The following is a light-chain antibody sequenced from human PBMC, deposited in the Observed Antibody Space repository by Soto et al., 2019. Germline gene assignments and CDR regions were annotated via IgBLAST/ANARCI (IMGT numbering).Light chain of an antibody. V-gene: IGLV2-14*01. CDR3: SSRTSSSTHYV. CDR2: EVS. CDR1: ISDVGGHNY. J-gene: IGLJ1*01. Sequence: QSVLTQPASVSGSPGQSITISCTGTISDVGGHNYVSWYQQHTGKAPKLMIYEVSYRPSGVSSRFSGSKSGNTASLTISGLQAEDEAAYYCSSRTSSSTHYVFGTGTKVTVL.